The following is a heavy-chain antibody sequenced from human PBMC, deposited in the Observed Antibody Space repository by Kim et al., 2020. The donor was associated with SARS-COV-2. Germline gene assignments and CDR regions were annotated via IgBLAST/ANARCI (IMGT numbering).Heavy chain of an antibody. Sequence: SETLSLTCTVSGGSISSSSYYWGWIRQPPGNGLEWIVSIYYIGITYSNPSLKIRVTISVAPSKNQFSLKLSSVTAADTAVYYCARLSGWVGSGYYDFWSGGALDRRVGFEYGGQGTLVTGSS. CDR3: ARLSGWVGSGYYDFWSGGALDRRVGFEY. CDR2: IYYIGIT. CDR1: GGSISSSSYY. V-gene: IGHV4-39*01. D-gene: IGHD3-3*01. J-gene: IGHJ4*02.